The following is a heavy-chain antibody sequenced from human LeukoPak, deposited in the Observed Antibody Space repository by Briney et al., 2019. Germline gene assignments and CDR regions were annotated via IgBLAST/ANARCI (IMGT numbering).Heavy chain of an antibody. CDR1: GYTFTSYY. CDR3: ARGLRITMSPDY. J-gene: IGHJ4*02. Sequence: ASVKVSRKASGYTFTSYYIHWVRPPPGQGVGWMGIINRSGGSTSSAQKFQGSVTMTRDTSTSTVYMELSSMRSEDTAVYSCARGLRITMSPDYWGQGTLVTVSS. V-gene: IGHV1-46*01. D-gene: IGHD3-10*02. CDR2: INRSGGST.